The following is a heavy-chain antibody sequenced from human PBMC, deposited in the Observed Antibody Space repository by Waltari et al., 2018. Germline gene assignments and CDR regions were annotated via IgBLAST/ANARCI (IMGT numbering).Heavy chain of an antibody. Sequence: QVQLVQSGAEVKRPGSSVKVSCKSSGGTFINFVISWVRQAPGQGLEWMGGIRPILNITGYTQRFQGRVTFTADTSTDTAYMELSSLRSEDTAVYYCARGDDSRARYYYYYMDVWGNGTTVTVSS. V-gene: IGHV1-69*10. CDR3: ARGDDSRARYYYYYMDV. J-gene: IGHJ6*03. CDR1: GGTFINFV. CDR2: IRPILNIT. D-gene: IGHD2-15*01.